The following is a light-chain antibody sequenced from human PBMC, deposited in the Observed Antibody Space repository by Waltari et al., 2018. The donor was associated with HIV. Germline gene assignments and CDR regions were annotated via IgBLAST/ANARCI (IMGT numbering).Light chain of an antibody. V-gene: IGKV3-15*01. CDR2: GAS. Sequence: EIVMTQSPATLSVSPGDRATLSCRASQSFSSDLAWYQHKPGQAPRLLIYGASTRAAGIPARFSGSGSGTEFTLTISSLQSEDFAVYYCQQYNNWPLSFGQGTKLEIK. CDR1: QSFSSD. CDR3: QQYNNWPLS. J-gene: IGKJ2*01.